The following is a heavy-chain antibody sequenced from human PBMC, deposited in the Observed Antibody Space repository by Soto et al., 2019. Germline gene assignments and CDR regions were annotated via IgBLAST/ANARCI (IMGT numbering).Heavy chain of an antibody. CDR1: GFTFSSYS. D-gene: IGHD7-27*01. CDR2: ISSSSSYI. Sequence: GGSLRLSCAASGFTFSSYSMNWVRQAPGKGLEWVSSISSSSSYIYYADSVKGRFTISRDNAKNSLYLQMNSLRAEDTGVYFSAREVTGGQGNWFDPWGEGTLVTVSS. J-gene: IGHJ5*02. V-gene: IGHV3-21*01. CDR3: AREVTGGQGNWFDP.